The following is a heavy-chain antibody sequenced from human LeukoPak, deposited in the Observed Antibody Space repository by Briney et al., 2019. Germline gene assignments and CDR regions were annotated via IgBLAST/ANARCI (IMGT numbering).Heavy chain of an antibody. CDR2: ISGGGGKT. CDR1: GFTFNFFA. CDR3: AKSRIATSGREAFDV. J-gene: IGHJ3*01. Sequence: GGSLRLSCAASGFTFNFFAISWVRQAPGKGPEWVAVISGGGGKTVYADSVKGRFTLSRDKSQNTVYLNMSSLRAKDTAIYYCAKSRIATSGREAFDVWGHGTTVIVSS. V-gene: IGHV3-23*01. D-gene: IGHD3-16*01.